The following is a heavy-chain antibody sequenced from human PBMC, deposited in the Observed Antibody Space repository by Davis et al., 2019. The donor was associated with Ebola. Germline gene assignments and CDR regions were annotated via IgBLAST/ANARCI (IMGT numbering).Heavy chain of an antibody. CDR2: INPSGGST. V-gene: IGHV1-46*01. CDR3: ARGTRSFDS. J-gene: IGHJ5*01. Sequence: ASVKVSCKASGYTFTSYYMHWVRQAPGQGLEWMGIINPSGGSTSYAQKFQGRVTMTRNTSISTAYMELSGLRSEDTAIYFCARGTRSFDSWGQGTLVTVSS. CDR1: GYTFTSYY. D-gene: IGHD3-16*01.